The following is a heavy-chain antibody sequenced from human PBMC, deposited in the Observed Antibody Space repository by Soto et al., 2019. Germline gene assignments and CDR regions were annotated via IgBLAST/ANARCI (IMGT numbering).Heavy chain of an antibody. CDR2: ISGSGGST. D-gene: IGHD5-18*01. J-gene: IGHJ6*02. CDR3: AKDLGPLGYSYGYNYYYGMDV. Sequence: GGSLRLSCAASGFTFSSYAMSWVRQAPGKGLEWVSAISGSGGSTYYADSVKGRFTISRDNSKNTLYLQMNSLRAEDTAVYYCAKDLGPLGYSYGYNYYYGMDVWGQGTTVTVSS. CDR1: GFTFSSYA. V-gene: IGHV3-23*01.